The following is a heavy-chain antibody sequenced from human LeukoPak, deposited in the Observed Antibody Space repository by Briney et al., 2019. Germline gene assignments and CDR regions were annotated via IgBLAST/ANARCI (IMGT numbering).Heavy chain of an antibody. CDR1: GFTFSSYW. J-gene: IGHJ4*02. CDR3: ARARTLRYFDWLLPFFDY. Sequence: PGGSLRLSCAASGFTFSSYWMSWVRQAPGKGLEWVANIKQDGSEKYYVDSVKGRFTISRDNAKNSLYLQMNSLRAEDTAVYYCARARTLRYFDWLLPFFDYRGQGTLVTVSS. V-gene: IGHV3-7*01. D-gene: IGHD3-9*01. CDR2: IKQDGSEK.